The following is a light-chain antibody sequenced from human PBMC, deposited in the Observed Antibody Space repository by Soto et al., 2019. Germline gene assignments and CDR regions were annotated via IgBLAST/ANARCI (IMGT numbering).Light chain of an antibody. Sequence: QSALTQPRSVSGSPGQSVTISCTGTSSDVGGYNYVSWYQHHPGKAPKLMIYDVSKRPSGVPDRFSGSKSGNTASLTISGLQAKDDADYYCCSYAGSYVFGTGTKLTVL. CDR2: DVS. CDR1: SSDVGGYNY. V-gene: IGLV2-11*01. J-gene: IGLJ1*01. CDR3: CSYAGSYV.